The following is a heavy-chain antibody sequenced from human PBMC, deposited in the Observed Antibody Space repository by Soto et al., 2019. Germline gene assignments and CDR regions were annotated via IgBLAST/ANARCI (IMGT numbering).Heavy chain of an antibody. Sequence: SETLSLTCTVSGGSISSSNYYWGWIRQPPWKVLEWIGSIYYSGSTYYNPSLKSRVTISVDTSKNQFSLKLSSVTAADTAVYYCARLFPRVVPAAIYFDYWGQGTLVTVSS. CDR2: IYYSGST. CDR1: GGSISSSNYY. J-gene: IGHJ4*02. V-gene: IGHV4-39*01. CDR3: ARLFPRVVPAAIYFDY. D-gene: IGHD2-2*01.